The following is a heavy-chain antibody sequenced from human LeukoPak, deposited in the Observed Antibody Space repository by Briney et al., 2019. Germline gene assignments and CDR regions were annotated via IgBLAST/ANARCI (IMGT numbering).Heavy chain of an antibody. D-gene: IGHD6-13*01. V-gene: IGHV4-59*01. CDR3: ARGSSLPLDY. CDR2: IYYSGST. Sequence: ESSETLSLTCTVSGGSISSYYWSWIRQPPGKGLEWIGYIYYSGSTNYNPSLKSRVTISVDTSKNQFSLKLSSVTAADTVVYYCARGSSLPLDYWGQGTLVTVSS. CDR1: GGSISSYY. J-gene: IGHJ4*02.